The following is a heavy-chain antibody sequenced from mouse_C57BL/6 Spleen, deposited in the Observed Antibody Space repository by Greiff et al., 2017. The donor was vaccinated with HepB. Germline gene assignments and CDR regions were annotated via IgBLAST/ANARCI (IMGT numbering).Heavy chain of an antibody. Sequence: QVQLQQPGAELVMPGASVKLSCKASGYTFNSYWMHWVKQRPGQGLEWIGEIDPSDSYTNYNQKFKGKSTLTVDKSSSTAYMQLSSLTSEDSAVYYCARRGYDGYLDYAMDYWGQGTSVTVSS. J-gene: IGHJ4*01. CDR1: GYTFNSYW. D-gene: IGHD2-3*01. CDR3: ARRGYDGYLDYAMDY. CDR2: IDPSDSYT. V-gene: IGHV1-69*01.